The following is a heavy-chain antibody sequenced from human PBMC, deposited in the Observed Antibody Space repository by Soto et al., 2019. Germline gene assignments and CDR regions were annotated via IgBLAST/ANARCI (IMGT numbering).Heavy chain of an antibody. CDR2: IYYSGST. CDR3: ARLDDSSGYYYDAFDI. D-gene: IGHD3-22*01. J-gene: IGHJ3*02. V-gene: IGHV4-59*01. Sequence: KTSETLSLTCTVSGGSISSYYWSWIRQPPGKGLEWIGYIYYSGSTNYNPSLKSRVTISVDTSKNQFSLKLSSVTAADTAVYYCARLDDSSGYYYDAFDIWGQGTMVTVSS. CDR1: GGSISSYY.